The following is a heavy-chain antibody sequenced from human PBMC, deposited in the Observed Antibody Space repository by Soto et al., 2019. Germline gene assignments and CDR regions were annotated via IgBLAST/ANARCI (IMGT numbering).Heavy chain of an antibody. Sequence: QVRLQESGPGLVKPSQTLSLTCTVSGGSISSGDYYWSWIRQPPGKGLEWIGYIYCSGSTNYNPSLKIRVTLSVDTSKNQFSLKLSSVTAADTAVYYCARNIRDRGRDWSFDLWGRGTLVTVSS. D-gene: IGHD3-10*01. CDR1: GGSISSGDYY. V-gene: IGHV4-30-4*01. CDR3: ARNIRDRGRDWSFDL. CDR2: IYCSGST. J-gene: IGHJ2*01.